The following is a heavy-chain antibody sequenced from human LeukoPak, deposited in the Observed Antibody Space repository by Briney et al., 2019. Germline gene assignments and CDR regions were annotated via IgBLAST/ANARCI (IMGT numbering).Heavy chain of an antibody. J-gene: IGHJ3*02. Sequence: SETLSLTCAVYGGSFSGYYWSWIRQPPGKGLEWIGEINHSGSTNYNPSLKSRVTISVDTSKNQSSLKLSSVTAADTAVYYCARDGGELDDAFDIWGQGTMVTVSS. CDR2: INHSGST. CDR3: ARDGGELDDAFDI. V-gene: IGHV4-34*01. CDR1: GGSFSGYY. D-gene: IGHD1-1*01.